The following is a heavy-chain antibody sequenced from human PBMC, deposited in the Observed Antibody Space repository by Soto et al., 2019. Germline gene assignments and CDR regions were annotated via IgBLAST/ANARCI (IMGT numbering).Heavy chain of an antibody. D-gene: IGHD3-9*01. Sequence: SETLSLTCTVSGGSISSGGYYWSWIRQHPGKGLEWIGYIYYSGSTYYNPSLKSRVTISVDTSKNQFSLKLSSVTAADTAVYYCARDGPSYYDILVWGQGTLVTVSS. V-gene: IGHV4-31*03. CDR2: IYYSGST. CDR1: GGSISSGGYY. CDR3: ARDGPSYYDILV. J-gene: IGHJ4*02.